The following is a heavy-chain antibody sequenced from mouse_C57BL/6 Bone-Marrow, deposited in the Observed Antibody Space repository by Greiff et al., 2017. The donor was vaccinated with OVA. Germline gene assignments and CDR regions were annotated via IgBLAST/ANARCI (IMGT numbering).Heavy chain of an antibody. CDR3: ARWLFTY. V-gene: IGHV5-6*02. CDR1: GFTFSSYG. Sequence: DVMLVESGGDLVKPGGSLKLSCAASGFTFSSYGMSWVRQTPDKRLEWVATISSGGSYTYYPDSVKGRFTISRDNAKNTLYLQMSSLKSEDTAMYYCARWLFTYWGQGTLVTVSA. CDR2: ISSGGSYT. D-gene: IGHD2-2*01. J-gene: IGHJ3*01.